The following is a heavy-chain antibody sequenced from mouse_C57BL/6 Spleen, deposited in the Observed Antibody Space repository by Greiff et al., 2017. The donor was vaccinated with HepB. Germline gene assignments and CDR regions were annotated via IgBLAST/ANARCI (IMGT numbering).Heavy chain of an antibody. Sequence: EVKLMESGGGLVKPGGSLKLSCAASGFTFSSYAMSWVRQTPEKRLEWVATISDGGSYTYYPDNVKGRFTISRDNAKNNLYLQMSHLKSEDTAMYYCAREPPTGTGGGFDYWGQGTTLTVSS. CDR3: AREPPTGTGGGFDY. D-gene: IGHD4-1*02. J-gene: IGHJ2*01. CDR1: GFTFSSYA. CDR2: ISDGGSYT. V-gene: IGHV5-4*01.